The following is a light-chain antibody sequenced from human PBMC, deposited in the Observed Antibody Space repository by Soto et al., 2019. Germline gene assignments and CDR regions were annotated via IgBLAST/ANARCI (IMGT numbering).Light chain of an antibody. CDR3: QQYDNWPRT. CDR2: GAS. CDR1: QSVGRN. Sequence: ERVMTASPSTLSVSPAERATLSCRASQSVGRNLAWYQQKPGQAPRLLIYGASTRATGIPARFSGSGSGTEFTLTISSLQSEDFAIYYCQQYDNWPRTFGQGTKVDIK. J-gene: IGKJ1*01. V-gene: IGKV3-15*01.